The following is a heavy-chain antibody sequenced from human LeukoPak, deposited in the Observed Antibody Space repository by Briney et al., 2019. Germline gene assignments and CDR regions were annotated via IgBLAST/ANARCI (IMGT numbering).Heavy chain of an antibody. Sequence: SETLSLTCTVSGGSISSYYWSWIRQPPGKGLEWIGFNYYSGSTNYNPSLKSRVTISVDTSKNQFSLKLSSVTAADTAVYYCARSSKVDLPPPYYYYYYYMDVWGKGTTVTVSS. CDR2: NYYSGST. V-gene: IGHV4-59*01. CDR1: GGSISSYY. J-gene: IGHJ6*03. CDR3: ARSSKVDLPPPYYYYYYYMDV. D-gene: IGHD2-15*01.